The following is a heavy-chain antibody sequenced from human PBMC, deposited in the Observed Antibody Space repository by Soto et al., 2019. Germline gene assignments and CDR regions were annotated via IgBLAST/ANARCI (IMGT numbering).Heavy chain of an antibody. CDR1: GFTFAGYA. D-gene: IGHD6-19*01. CDR2: ISTKGGST. J-gene: IGHJ4*02. Sequence: EVQLLESGGDLVQPGGSLRLSCAASGFTFAGYAMSWFRQAPGKGLEWVSAISTKGGSTYYSDSVKGRFTISRDNSKNTLYLQMNSLRAEDTAVYYCAKSRFSSGWYEMAYWGQGTLVTVSS. CDR3: AKSRFSSGWYEMAY. V-gene: IGHV3-23*01.